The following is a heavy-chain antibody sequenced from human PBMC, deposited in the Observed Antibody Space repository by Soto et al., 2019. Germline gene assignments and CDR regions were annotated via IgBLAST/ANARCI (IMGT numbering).Heavy chain of an antibody. CDR1: GGSISSYY. V-gene: IGHV4-59*01. Sequence: QVQLQESGPGLVKPSETLSLTCTVSGGSISSYYWSWIRQPPGKGLEWIGYIYYSGSTNYNPSLKSRVTISVDTSKNQFSLKLSSVTAADTAVYYCARRYYGSRFDPWGQGTLVTVSS. CDR3: ARRYYGSRFDP. J-gene: IGHJ5*02. D-gene: IGHD3-10*01. CDR2: IYYSGST.